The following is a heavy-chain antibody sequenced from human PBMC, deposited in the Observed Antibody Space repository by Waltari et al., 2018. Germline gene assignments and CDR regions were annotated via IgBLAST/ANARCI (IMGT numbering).Heavy chain of an antibody. V-gene: IGHV3-74*01. Sequence: EVQVVESGGGLAQPGGSLILSCAASGFPFNTYWMHWVRQAPGKGLVWVSHISSDGNIANYADSVKGRFTISRDNAKNTLFLQMNSLRVEDTAVYYCTTSHNYTTFDIWGQGTVVTVSS. CDR2: ISSDGNIA. D-gene: IGHD3-3*01. J-gene: IGHJ3*02. CDR3: TTSHNYTTFDI. CDR1: GFPFNTYW.